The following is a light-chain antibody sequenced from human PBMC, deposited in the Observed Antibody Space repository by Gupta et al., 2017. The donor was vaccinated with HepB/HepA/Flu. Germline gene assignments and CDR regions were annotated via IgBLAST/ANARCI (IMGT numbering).Light chain of an antibody. J-gene: IGLJ1*01. V-gene: IGLV2-14*03. Sequence: HSALTQPASVSGSPGQSLTISCTGSSNDIGRHSYVSWYQQSPGGAPKLILSDVTNRPSGVSDRFSGSKSGNTASLTISALQPEDEADYYCSAHASVDFFGTGTHVTVL. CDR3: SAHASVDF. CDR1: SNDIGRHSY. CDR2: DVT.